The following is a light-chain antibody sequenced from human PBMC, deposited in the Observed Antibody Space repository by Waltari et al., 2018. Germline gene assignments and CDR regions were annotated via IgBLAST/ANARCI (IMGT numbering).Light chain of an antibody. Sequence: QTVVTQEPSLSVSPGGTVTLTCALSSASLSSTSYASWYQQSPGQTPRTLVSKANIRSSGVPYRCSGSVLGNKAVLIITGAQAEDESTYYCLLYMGSGIWVFGGGTKLTVL. J-gene: IGLJ3*02. CDR3: LLYMGSGIWV. V-gene: IGLV8-61*01. CDR2: KAN. CDR1: SASLSSTSY.